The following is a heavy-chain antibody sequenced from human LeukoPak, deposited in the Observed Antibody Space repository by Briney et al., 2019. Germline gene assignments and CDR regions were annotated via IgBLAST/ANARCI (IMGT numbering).Heavy chain of an antibody. Sequence: GGSLRLSCTASGFTFSSSGMDWVRQAPGKGLEWVSSISGSSIYRYYADSVSGRFTISRDNAKNSLYLQMNSLSAEDTAVYYCVRESDCGRTSCVAYYFDLWGQGALVTVSS. D-gene: IGHD2-2*01. CDR3: VRESDCGRTSCVAYYFDL. CDR2: ISGSSIYR. J-gene: IGHJ4*02. V-gene: IGHV3-21*01. CDR1: GFTFSSSG.